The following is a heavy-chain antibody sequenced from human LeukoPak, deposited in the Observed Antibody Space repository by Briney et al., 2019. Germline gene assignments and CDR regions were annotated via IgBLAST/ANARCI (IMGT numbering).Heavy chain of an antibody. D-gene: IGHD2-21*01. CDR2: IIPILGIA. V-gene: IGHV1-69*04. CDR1: GGTFSSYA. Sequence: ASVKVSCKASGGTFSSYAISWVRQAPGQGLEWMGRIIPILGIANYAQKFQGRVTITADKSTSTAYMELSSLRSEDTAVYYCARERLRTDFDYWGQGTLVTVSS. CDR3: ARERLRTDFDY. J-gene: IGHJ4*02.